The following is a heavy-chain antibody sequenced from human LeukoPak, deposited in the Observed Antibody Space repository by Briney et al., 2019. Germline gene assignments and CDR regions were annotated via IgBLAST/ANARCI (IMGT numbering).Heavy chain of an antibody. D-gene: IGHD6-13*01. Sequence: KASETLSLTCAVYGGSFSGYYWSWIRQPPGKGLEWIGYIYYSGSTNYNPSLKSRVTISVDTSKNQFSLKLSSVTAADTAVYYCARALAAAGTFPFDYWGQGTLVTVSS. CDR2: IYYSGST. V-gene: IGHV4-59*01. CDR3: ARALAAAGTFPFDY. J-gene: IGHJ4*02. CDR1: GGSFSGYY.